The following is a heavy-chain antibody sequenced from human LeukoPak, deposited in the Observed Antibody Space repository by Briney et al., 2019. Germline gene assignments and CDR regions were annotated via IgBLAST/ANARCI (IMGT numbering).Heavy chain of an antibody. CDR1: GDSVSTNNVA. D-gene: IGHD3-16*01. V-gene: IGHV6-1*01. CDR3: AREDLGAAYFDF. CDR2: TYYRSKWYN. J-gene: IGHJ4*02. Sequence: SQTLSLTCAISGDSVSTNNVAWNWIRQSPSRGLEWLGRTYYRSKWYNDYAVSVKSRIIINPDTSKNQFSLQLNSVTPDDTAVYCCAREDLGAAYFDFWGQGTLVTVSS.